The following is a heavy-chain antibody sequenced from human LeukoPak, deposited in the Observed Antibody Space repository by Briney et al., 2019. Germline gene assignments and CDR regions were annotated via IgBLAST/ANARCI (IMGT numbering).Heavy chain of an antibody. CDR3: ARGGLRGYYYGSDPKNYYFDY. J-gene: IGHJ4*02. V-gene: IGHV3-74*01. CDR1: GFTFSSYG. Sequence: GGSLRLSCAASGFTFSSYGMHWVRQARGKGLVWVSRITSDGSSTSYADSVKGRFTISRDNAKNTLYLQMNSLRAEDTAVYYCARGGLRGYYYGSDPKNYYFDYWGQGTLVTVSS. CDR2: ITSDGSST. D-gene: IGHD3-10*01.